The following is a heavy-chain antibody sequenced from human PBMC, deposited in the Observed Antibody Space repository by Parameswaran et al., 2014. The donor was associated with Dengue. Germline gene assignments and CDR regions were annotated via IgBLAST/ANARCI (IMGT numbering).Heavy chain of an antibody. Sequence: VRQMPGKGLEWIGRIYTSGSTNYNPSLKSRVTISVDTSKNQFSLKLSSVTAADTAVYYCASRNVLRFLEWSQAKGARMDVWGKGDHGHRLL. CDR3: ASRNVLRFLEWSQAKGARMDV. CDR2: IYTSGST. V-gene: IGHV4-61*02. D-gene: IGHD3-3*01. J-gene: IGHJ6*03.